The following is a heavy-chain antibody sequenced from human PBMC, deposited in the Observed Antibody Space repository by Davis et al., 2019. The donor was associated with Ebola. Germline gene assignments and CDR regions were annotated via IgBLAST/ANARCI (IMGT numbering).Heavy chain of an antibody. Sequence: PGGSLRLSCAVSGFTFSRYAMFWVRQAPGKGLEFISGISNNADSTYYANSVKGRFTVARDNSRNTLYLQMGSLRVEDVAVYYCATEGMNDSGPFEYWGQGTLVTVSS. V-gene: IGHV3-64*01. CDR1: GFTFSRYA. J-gene: IGHJ4*02. D-gene: IGHD6-19*01. CDR2: ISNNADST. CDR3: ATEGMNDSGPFEY.